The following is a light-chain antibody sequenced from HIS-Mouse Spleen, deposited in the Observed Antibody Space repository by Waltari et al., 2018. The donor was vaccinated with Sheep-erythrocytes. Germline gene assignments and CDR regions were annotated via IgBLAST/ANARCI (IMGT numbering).Light chain of an antibody. CDR2: QDS. CDR1: KLGDKY. CDR3: QAWDSSTEV. Sequence: SYELTQPPSVSVSPGQTASITCSGDKLGDKYACWYQQKPGQSPVLVIYQDSKRPSGSPWRFAGSNSGNTATLTISGTQAMDEADYYCQAWDSSTEVFGGGTKLTVL. J-gene: IGLJ2*01. V-gene: IGLV3-1*01.